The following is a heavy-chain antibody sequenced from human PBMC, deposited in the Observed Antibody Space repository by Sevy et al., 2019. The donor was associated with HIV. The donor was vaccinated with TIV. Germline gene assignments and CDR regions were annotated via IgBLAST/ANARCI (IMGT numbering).Heavy chain of an antibody. V-gene: IGHV3-49*04. CDR2: MRSKAFAGTT. D-gene: IGHD5-18*01. J-gene: IGHJ4*02. CDR3: IRSRLLGYTAMVPDY. Sequence: GGSLRLSCTTSGLTLGDYAMSWVRQAPGKGLEWVGFMRSKAFAGTTEYAASVKGRFTISTDDSKASAHLQMNSLRTEDTGVYYCIRSRLLGYTAMVPDYWGQGTLVTVSS. CDR1: GLTLGDYA.